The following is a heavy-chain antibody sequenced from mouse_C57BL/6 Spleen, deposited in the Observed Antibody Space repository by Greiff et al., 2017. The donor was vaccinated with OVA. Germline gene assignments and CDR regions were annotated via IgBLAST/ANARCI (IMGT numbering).Heavy chain of an antibody. V-gene: IGHV5-4*03. CDR3: ARITTVVATRYFDV. D-gene: IGHD1-1*01. Sequence: EVKLVESGGGLVKPGGSLKLSCAASGFTFSSYAMSWVNQTPEKRLEWVATISDGGSYTYYPDKVKGRFTISRDNAKNNLYLQMSHLKSEDTAMYYCARITTVVATRYFDVWGTGTTVTVSS. CDR1: GFTFSSYA. J-gene: IGHJ1*03. CDR2: ISDGGSYT.